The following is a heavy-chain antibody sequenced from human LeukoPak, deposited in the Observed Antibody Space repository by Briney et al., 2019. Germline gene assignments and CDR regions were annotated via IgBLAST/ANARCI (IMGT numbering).Heavy chain of an antibody. J-gene: IGHJ6*03. V-gene: IGHV3-30*18. CDR1: GFTFSSYG. CDR2: ISYDGSNK. CDR3: AKDLAGREWLFNYYYYYMDV. D-gene: IGHD3-3*01. Sequence: GGSLRLSCAASGFTFSSYGMHWVRQVPGKGLEWVAVISYDGSNKYYADSVKGRFTISRDNSKNTLYLQMNSLRAEDTAVYYCAKDLAGREWLFNYYYYYMDVWGKGTTVTVSS.